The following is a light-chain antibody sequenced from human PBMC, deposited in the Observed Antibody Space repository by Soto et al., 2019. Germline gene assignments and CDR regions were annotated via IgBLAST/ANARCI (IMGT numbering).Light chain of an antibody. CDR2: GAS. CDR1: QSLTNNY. J-gene: IGKJ1*01. Sequence: EIVLTQSPGTLSLSPGERATLSRRASQSLTNNYFAWYQQKPGRALRLLIDGASTRATGIPDRFSGSGSGTDFTLTISRPEPEDVAVYYCQQYEAVVTFGQGTKVDIK. V-gene: IGKV3-20*01. CDR3: QQYEAVVT.